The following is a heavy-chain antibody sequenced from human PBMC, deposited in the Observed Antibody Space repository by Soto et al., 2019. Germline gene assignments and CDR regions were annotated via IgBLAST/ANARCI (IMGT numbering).Heavy chain of an antibody. CDR2: IVVGSGNT. V-gene: IGHV1-58*01. D-gene: IGHD3-3*01. CDR3: AAGQVYYDFWSGYYSSWFDP. J-gene: IGHJ5*02. CDR1: GFTFTSSA. Sequence: SVKVSCKASGFTFTSSAVQWVRQARGQRLEWIRWIVVGSGNTNYAQKFQERVTITRDMSTSTAYMELSSLRSEDTAVYYCAAGQVYYDFWSGYYSSWFDPWGQGTLVTVSS.